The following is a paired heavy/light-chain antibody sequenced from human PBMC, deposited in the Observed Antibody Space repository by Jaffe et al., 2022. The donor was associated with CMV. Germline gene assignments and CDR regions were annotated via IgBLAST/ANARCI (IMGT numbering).Light chain of an antibody. J-gene: IGKJ1*01. Sequence: DIQMTQSPSSLSASLGDRVTITCRASQGIRNDLGWYQQKPGAAPKRLISGASTLASGVPSRFSGSGSGTEFTLTISSLQPEDFATYYCLQHNSYPLTFGQGTKVEIK. CDR3: LQHNSYPLT. V-gene: IGKV1-17*01. CDR2: GAS. CDR1: QGIRND.
Heavy chain of an antibody. CDR1: GFTFSNYN. CDR2: INTRSSYI. V-gene: IGHV3-21*06. D-gene: IGHD3-22*01. J-gene: IGHJ6*03. Sequence: EVQLVESGGGLVKPGGSLRLSCAASGFTFSNYNMNWVRQAPGKGLEWVSSINTRSSYIYYADSVKGRFTISRDNANNSLYLQMNSLRAEDTAVYYCASDMSDYDSSGYLDYYYMDVWGKGTTVTVSS. CDR3: ASDMSDYDSSGYLDYYYMDV.